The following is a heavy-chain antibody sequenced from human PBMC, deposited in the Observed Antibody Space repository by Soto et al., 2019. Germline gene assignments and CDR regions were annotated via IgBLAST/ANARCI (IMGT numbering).Heavy chain of an antibody. CDR3: ARGSLYDSSGYPSDY. V-gene: IGHV1-3*01. CDR2: INAGNGNT. CDR1: GYTFTSYA. D-gene: IGHD3-22*01. J-gene: IGHJ4*02. Sequence: ASVKVSCKASGYTFTSYAMHWVRQAPGQRLEWMGWINAGNGNTKYSQKFQGRVTITRDTSASTAYMELSSLRSEDTAVYYCARGSLYDSSGYPSDYWGQGTLVTVSS.